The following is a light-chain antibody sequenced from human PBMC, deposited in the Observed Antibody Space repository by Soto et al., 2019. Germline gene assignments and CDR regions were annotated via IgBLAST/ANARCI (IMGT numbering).Light chain of an antibody. CDR1: QSVSCY. V-gene: IGKV3-11*01. CDR3: QQRSNWPWT. CDR2: DAS. J-gene: IGKJ1*01. Sequence: TRSPGTLYHQKRKRPTLSHSASQSVSCYLAWYKQKPGKAPRLLIYDASNRATGIPARFSGSGSGTDFTPTIRSLEPEDFAVYYCQQRSNWPWTFGQGTK.